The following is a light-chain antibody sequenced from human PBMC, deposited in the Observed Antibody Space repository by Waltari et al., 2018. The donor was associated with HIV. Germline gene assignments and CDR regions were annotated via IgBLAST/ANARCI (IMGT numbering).Light chain of an antibody. CDR3: YSTDSSGNHPVV. CDR1: ALPKKY. Sequence: SYELTQPPSVSVSPGQTARITCSGDALPKKYAYWYQQKSGQAPVLVIYEDRKRPSGIPERFSGSSSGTMATLTISGAQVEDEADYYCYSTDSSGNHPVVFGGGTKLTVL. J-gene: IGLJ2*01. V-gene: IGLV3-10*01. CDR2: EDR.